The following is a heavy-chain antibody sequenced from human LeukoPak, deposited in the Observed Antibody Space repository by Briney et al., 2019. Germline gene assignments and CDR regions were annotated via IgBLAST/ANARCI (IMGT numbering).Heavy chain of an antibody. V-gene: IGHV3-64*01. D-gene: IGHD1-26*01. CDR3: ARGGPFQWELLVY. CDR1: GLTFSSYA. CDR2: ISSNGGST. Sequence: GGSLRLSCAASGLTFSSYAMHWVRQAPGKGLEYVSVISSNGGSTYYANSVKGRFTTSRDNSKNTLYPQMGSLRAEDMAVYYCARGGPFQWELLVYWGQGTLVTVSS. J-gene: IGHJ4*02.